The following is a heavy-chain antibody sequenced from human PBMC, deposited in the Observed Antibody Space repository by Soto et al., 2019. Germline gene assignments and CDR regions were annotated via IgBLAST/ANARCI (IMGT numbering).Heavy chain of an antibody. CDR2: ISSDSADI. D-gene: IGHD6-6*01. J-gene: IGHJ4*02. CDR1: GFTFNLYS. Sequence: EVQLVESGGGLVKPGGSLRLSCAASGFTFNLYSMNWVRQSPGKGLEWVSSISSDSADIYYADSVKGRFSISRDNSKNALYLQMNSLRTEDTAVYYCPRGGNEYSSSLTIDFDYWGQGSLVTVSS. CDR3: PRGGNEYSSSLTIDFDY. V-gene: IGHV3-21*01.